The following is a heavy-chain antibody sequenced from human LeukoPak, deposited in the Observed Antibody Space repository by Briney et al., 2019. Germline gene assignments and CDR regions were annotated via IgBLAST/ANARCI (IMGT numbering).Heavy chain of an antibody. CDR3: ARGIWIGPTNPFDY. CDR1: GYTFTGCY. CDR2: INPNSGGT. J-gene: IGHJ4*02. D-gene: IGHD3-10*01. V-gene: IGHV1-2*02. Sequence: ASVKVSCKASGYTFTGCYMHWVRQAPGQGLEWMGWINPNSGGTNYAQKFQGRVTMTRDTSISTAYMELSRLRSDDTAVYYCARGIWIGPTNPFDYWGQGTLVTVSS.